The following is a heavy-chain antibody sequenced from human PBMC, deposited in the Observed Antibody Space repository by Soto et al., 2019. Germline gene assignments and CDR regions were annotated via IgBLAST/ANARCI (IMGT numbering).Heavy chain of an antibody. CDR2: ISCSGGST. J-gene: IGHJ4*02. D-gene: IGHD3-22*01. CDR3: AKEGGLYDSTGYYHY. V-gene: IGHV3-23*01. CDR1: LFTFSRYA. Sequence: SLIRSCAASLFTFSRYAMSWRRQAREKGRWWGSGISCSGGSTYYADSVKGRFTISRDTSTTTLYLQMNRLSAEDKAVYYCAKEGGLYDSTGYYHYWGQGTLVTVSS.